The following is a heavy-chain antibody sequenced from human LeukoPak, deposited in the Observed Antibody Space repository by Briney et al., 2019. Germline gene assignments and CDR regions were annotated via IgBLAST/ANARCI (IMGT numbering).Heavy chain of an antibody. V-gene: IGHV3-74*01. Sequence: QSGGSLRLSCAASGFTFSRYWMHWVRQAPGKGLVWVSRINSDGNSTSYADSVKGRFTISRDNAKNTLYLQMNSLRAEDTAVYYCASDFWSGYYTPMGVNYWGQGTLVTVSS. CDR3: ASDFWSGYYTPMGVNY. D-gene: IGHD3-3*01. CDR2: INSDGNST. CDR1: GFTFSRYW. J-gene: IGHJ4*02.